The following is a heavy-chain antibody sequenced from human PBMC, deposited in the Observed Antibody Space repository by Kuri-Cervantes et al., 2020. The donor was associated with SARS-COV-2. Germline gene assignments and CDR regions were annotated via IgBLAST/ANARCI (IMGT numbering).Heavy chain of an antibody. Sequence: KVSCKGSGYSFTSYWIGWVRQMPGKGLEWMGIIYPGDSDTRYSPSFQGQVTISADKSISTAYLQWSSLKASDTAMYYCARKTLRCCGGDCPDAFDIWGQGTMVTVSS. J-gene: IGHJ3*02. D-gene: IGHD2-21*01. CDR3: ARKTLRCCGGDCPDAFDI. CDR2: IYPGDSDT. V-gene: IGHV5-51*01. CDR1: GYSFTSYW.